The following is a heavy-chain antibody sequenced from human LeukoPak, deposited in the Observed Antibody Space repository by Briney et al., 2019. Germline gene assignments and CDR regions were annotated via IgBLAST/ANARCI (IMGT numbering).Heavy chain of an antibody. V-gene: IGHV3-21*01. CDR1: GFTFSSYS. J-gene: IGHJ4*02. Sequence: GGSLRLSCAASGFTFSSYSTNWVRQAPGKGLEWVSSISSSSSYIYYADSVKGRFTISRDNAKNSLYLQMNSLRAKDTAVYYCARDLLGYCSSTSCYGGGSFDYWGQGTLVTVSS. CDR3: ARDLLGYCSSTSCYGGGSFDY. D-gene: IGHD2-2*01. CDR2: ISSSSSYI.